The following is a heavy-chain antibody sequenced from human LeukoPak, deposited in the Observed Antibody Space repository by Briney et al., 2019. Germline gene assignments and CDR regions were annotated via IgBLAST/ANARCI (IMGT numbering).Heavy chain of an antibody. CDR3: ARDPEVGATTLDY. V-gene: IGHV3-30*03. D-gene: IGHD1-26*01. Sequence: GRSLRLSCAASGFTFSSYGMHWVRQAPGKGLGRGAVIAYDGGNKYYADSVKGRFTISRDNSKNTLYLQMNNLRAEDTAVYYCARDPEVGATTLDYWGQGTLVTVSS. CDR1: GFTFSSYG. CDR2: IAYDGGNK. J-gene: IGHJ4*02.